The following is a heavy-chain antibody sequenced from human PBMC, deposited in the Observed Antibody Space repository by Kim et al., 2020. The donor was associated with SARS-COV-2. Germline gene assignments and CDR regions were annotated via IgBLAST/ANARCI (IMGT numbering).Heavy chain of an antibody. V-gene: IGHV4-31*03. J-gene: IGHJ4*03. CDR2: IYYSGST. Sequence: SETLSLTCTVSGGSISSGGYYWSWIRQHPGKGLEWIGYIYYSGSTYYNPSLKSRVTISVDTSKNQFSLKLSSVTAADTAVYYCAREDSGYNDYWGQGTLVAVSS. D-gene: IGHD1-26*01. CDR1: GGSISSGGYY. CDR3: AREDSGYNDY.